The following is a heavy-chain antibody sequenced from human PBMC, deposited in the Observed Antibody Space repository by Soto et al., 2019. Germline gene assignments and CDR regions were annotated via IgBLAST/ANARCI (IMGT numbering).Heavy chain of an antibody. D-gene: IGHD2-15*01. CDR2: IYPGDSDT. V-gene: IGHV5-51*01. Sequence: VESLKISCNGSGYSFTSYWIGWVRQMPWKGLEWMGIIYPGDSDTRYSPSFQGQVTISADKSISTAYLQWSSLKASDTAMYYCARLCSGGSCTDAFDTWGQGTMVTVSS. CDR3: ARLCSGGSCTDAFDT. CDR1: GYSFTSYW. J-gene: IGHJ3*02.